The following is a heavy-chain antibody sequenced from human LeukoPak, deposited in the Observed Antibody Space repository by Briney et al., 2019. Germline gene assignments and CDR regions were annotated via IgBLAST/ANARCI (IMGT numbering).Heavy chain of an antibody. CDR1: GFTFSSYE. J-gene: IGHJ6*02. D-gene: IGHD2-15*01. CDR2: ISSSGSTI. CDR3: ARPQGYCSGGSCYPLDYYYYGTDV. Sequence: GGSLRLSCAASGFTFSSYEMNWVRQAPGKGLEWVSYISSSGSTIYYADSVKGRFTISRDNAKNSLYLQMNSLRAEDTAVYYCARPQGYCSGGSCYPLDYYYYGTDVWGQGTTVTVSS. V-gene: IGHV3-48*03.